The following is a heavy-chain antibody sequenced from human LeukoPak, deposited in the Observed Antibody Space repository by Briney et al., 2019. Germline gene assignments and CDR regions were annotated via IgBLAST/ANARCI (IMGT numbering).Heavy chain of an antibody. D-gene: IGHD3-22*01. CDR2: IRSKANSYAT. V-gene: IGHV3-73*01. CDR1: GFTFSGSA. Sequence: GGFLRLSCAASGFTFSGSAMHWVRQASGKGLEWVGRIRSKANSYATAYAASVKGRFTISRDDSKNTAYLQMNSLKTEDTAVYYCTSLEMDYYDSSPFDYWGQGTLVTVSS. J-gene: IGHJ4*02. CDR3: TSLEMDYYDSSPFDY.